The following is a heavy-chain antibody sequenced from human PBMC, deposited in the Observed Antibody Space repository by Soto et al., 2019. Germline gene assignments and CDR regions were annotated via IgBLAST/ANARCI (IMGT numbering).Heavy chain of an antibody. Sequence: EVQLLESGGGLVQPGGSLRLSCAASGFTFSSYAMSWVRQAPGKGLEWVSAISGSGGSTYYADSVKGRFTTSRDNSKNLLYLQMNRMGAEDTAVYYGASQVGSETFDIWGQGTMVTVSS. CDR1: GFTFSSYA. CDR3: ASQVGSETFDI. CDR2: ISGSGGST. D-gene: IGHD2-15*01. V-gene: IGHV3-23*01. J-gene: IGHJ3*02.